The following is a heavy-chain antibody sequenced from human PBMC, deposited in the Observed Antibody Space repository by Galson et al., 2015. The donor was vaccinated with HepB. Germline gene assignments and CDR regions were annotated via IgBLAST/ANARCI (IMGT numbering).Heavy chain of an antibody. CDR3: AKDKGTYYGSGRVSGMDG. CDR2: ITWNSGSI. CDR1: GFTFDDYA. D-gene: IGHD3-10*01. J-gene: IGHJ6*02. V-gene: IGHV3-9*01. Sequence: SLRLSCAVSGFTFDDYAMHWVRQAPGKGLEWVSGITWNSGSIGYADSVKGRFTISRDNAKNSLYLQMNSLRAEDTALYYCAKDKGTYYGSGRVSGMDGWAKGPRSPSP.